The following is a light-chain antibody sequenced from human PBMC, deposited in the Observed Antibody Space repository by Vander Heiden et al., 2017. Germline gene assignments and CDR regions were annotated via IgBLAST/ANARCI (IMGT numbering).Light chain of an antibody. CDR1: QSALYSSNNKNY. CDR3: QQYYSTPWT. J-gene: IGKJ1*01. Sequence: DIVMTQSPDSLAVSLGERATINCKSSQSALYSSNNKNYLAWYQQKPGQPPKLLIYWASTRESGVPDRFSGSGSGTDFTLTISSLQAEDVALYYCQQYYSTPWTFGQGTKVEIK. CDR2: WAS. V-gene: IGKV4-1*01.